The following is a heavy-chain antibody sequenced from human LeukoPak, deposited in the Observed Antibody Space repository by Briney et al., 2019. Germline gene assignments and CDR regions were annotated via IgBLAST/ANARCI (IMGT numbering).Heavy chain of an antibody. CDR2: IWYDGSNK. V-gene: IGHV3-33*01. D-gene: IGHD3-22*01. J-gene: IGHJ4*02. CDR1: GFTFSSYG. CDR3: ARDPTPNYYDSSGYPDY. Sequence: TGGSLRLSCAASGFTFSSYGMHWVRQAPGKGLEWVAVIWYDGSNKYYADSVKGRFTISRDNPKNTLYLQMNSLRAEDTAVYYCARDPTPNYYDSSGYPDYWGQGTLVTVSS.